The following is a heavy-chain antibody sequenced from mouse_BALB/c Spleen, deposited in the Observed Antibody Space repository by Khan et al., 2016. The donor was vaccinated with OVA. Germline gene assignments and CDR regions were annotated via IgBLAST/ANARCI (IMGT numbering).Heavy chain of an antibody. V-gene: IGHV9-4*02. J-gene: IGHJ4*01. CDR2: INTHSGVP. CDR3: ARGGAAYDRSDGGAMDY. D-gene: IGHD1-1*01. Sequence: QIQLVQSGPELKKPGETVRISCKASGYTFTTAGMQWVQKMPGKGLKWIGWINTHSGVPKYAEDFKGRFVFSLETSASTAYLQITNLKNEDTATYFCARGGAAYDRSDGGAMDYWGQGTSVTVSS. CDR1: GYTFTTAG.